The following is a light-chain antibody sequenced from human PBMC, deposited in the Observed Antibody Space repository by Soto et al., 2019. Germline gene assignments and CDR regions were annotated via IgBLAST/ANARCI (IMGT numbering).Light chain of an antibody. V-gene: IGKV3-15*01. CDR1: QSVSTN. CDR2: GAS. J-gene: IGKJ1*01. Sequence: LTQFLFTASLYTGERATLFCGASQSVSTNYVAWYQQKPGLAPRRLIYGASTRATGVPTRFSGSGSGTEFTLTISSLQAEDLAVYHCQQYNKWPQTFGQGTKV. CDR3: QQYNKWPQT.